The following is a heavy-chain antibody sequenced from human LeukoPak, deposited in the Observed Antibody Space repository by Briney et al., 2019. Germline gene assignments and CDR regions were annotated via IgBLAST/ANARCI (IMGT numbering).Heavy chain of an antibody. Sequence: ASVKVSCKASGYTFTSYAISWVRQAPGQGLEWMGRIIPILGIANYAQKFQGRVTITADKSTSTAYMELSSLRSEDTAVYYCARDPRATVTSFPASRKNAFDIWGQGTMVTVSS. CDR3: ARDPRATVTSFPASRKNAFDI. D-gene: IGHD4-17*01. CDR2: IIPILGIA. V-gene: IGHV1-69*04. CDR1: GYTFTSYA. J-gene: IGHJ3*02.